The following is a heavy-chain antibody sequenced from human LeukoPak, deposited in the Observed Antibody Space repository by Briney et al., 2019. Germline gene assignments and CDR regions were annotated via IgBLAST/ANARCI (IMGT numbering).Heavy chain of an antibody. Sequence: SETLFLTCTVSGGSLSTYYWSWIRQPPGRGLEWIGNIYYSGSNIYDSGSTIYDPSLKGRVTISVDTSTNQFSLRLGSVTAADTAVYYCTRSQDGYNWIDCWGQGTLVTVSS. J-gene: IGHJ4*02. CDR2: IYYSGSNIYDSGST. CDR3: TRSQDGYNWIDC. CDR1: GGSLSTYY. D-gene: IGHD5-24*01. V-gene: IGHV4-59*01.